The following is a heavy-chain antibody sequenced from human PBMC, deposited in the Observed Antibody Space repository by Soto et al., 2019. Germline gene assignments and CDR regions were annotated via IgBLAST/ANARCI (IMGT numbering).Heavy chain of an antibody. CDR1: GFTFSAHG. CDR3: AKVITMLRGRNCAY. Sequence: QAQLVESGGGVVQPGRSLRLSCAASGFTFSAHGMHWVRQAPGKGLEWVASISYDGRDKHYADSVMGRFTISRDNSENTLYLQMSSLRAEATAVYYCAKVITMLRGRNCAYWGPGPLVPVSS. V-gene: IGHV3-30*18. J-gene: IGHJ4*01. CDR2: ISYDGRDK. D-gene: IGHD3-10*01.